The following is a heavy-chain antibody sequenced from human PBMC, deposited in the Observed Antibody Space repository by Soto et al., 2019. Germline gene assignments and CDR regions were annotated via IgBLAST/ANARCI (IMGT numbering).Heavy chain of an antibody. CDR2: IIPIFGTA. Sequence: QVQLVQSGAEVKKPGSSVKVSCTASGGTFSSYAISWVRQAPGQVLEWMGGIIPIFGTANYAQKFQGRVTITADESTRTAYMELSSVSSEDTAVYYCARGTTVTTSDYGMDVWGQGTTVTVSS. CDR1: GGTFSSYA. CDR3: ARGTTVTTSDYGMDV. D-gene: IGHD4-17*01. V-gene: IGHV1-69*12. J-gene: IGHJ6*02.